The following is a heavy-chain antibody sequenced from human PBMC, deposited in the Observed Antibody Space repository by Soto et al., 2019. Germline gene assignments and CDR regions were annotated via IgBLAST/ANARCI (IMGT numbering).Heavy chain of an antibody. J-gene: IGHJ5*02. CDR2: ISGSGSTN. Sequence: EVQLVESGGGLVQPGGSLRLSCAASGFIFSTYNMNWVRQAPGKGLEWVSDISGSGSTNYYADSVKGRFTISRDNDKNSLYLQMKSLRDEDPAVYYCVRGDTHRTWFDPWGQGTLVTVSS. CDR3: VRGDTHRTWFDP. V-gene: IGHV3-48*02. D-gene: IGHD2-2*02. CDR1: GFIFSTYN.